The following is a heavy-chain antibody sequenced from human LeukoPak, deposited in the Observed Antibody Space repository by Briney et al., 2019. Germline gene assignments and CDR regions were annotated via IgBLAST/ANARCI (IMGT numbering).Heavy chain of an antibody. CDR1: KFTFSNYA. V-gene: IGHV3-23*01. Sequence: PGGSLRLSCTASKFTFSNYAMSWVRQAPGKGLERVSVISGSGGTTYYADSVKGRFTISRDNSKSTLYLQMNSLRAEDTAVYYCAKDTSGSTSYSYHYGMDVWGQGTTVTVSS. D-gene: IGHD1-26*01. J-gene: IGHJ6*02. CDR3: AKDTSGSTSYSYHYGMDV. CDR2: ISGSGGTT.